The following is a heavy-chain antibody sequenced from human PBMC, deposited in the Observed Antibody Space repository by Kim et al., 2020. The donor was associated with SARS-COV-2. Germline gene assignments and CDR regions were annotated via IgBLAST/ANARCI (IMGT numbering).Heavy chain of an antibody. J-gene: IGHJ5*01. CDR1: GFTFSSYG. D-gene: IGHD3-22*01. V-gene: IGHV3-NL1*01. CDR2: ICTGSST. Sequence: LSLVCKASGFTFSSYGMQLVRQAPGKGLEFVASICTGSSTAYGAAVKGRATISRDNGQSTVRLQLNNLRAEDTGTYYCAKESGSGYSSGWIDTWGHGTEVIVTS. CDR3: AKESGSGYSSGWIDT.